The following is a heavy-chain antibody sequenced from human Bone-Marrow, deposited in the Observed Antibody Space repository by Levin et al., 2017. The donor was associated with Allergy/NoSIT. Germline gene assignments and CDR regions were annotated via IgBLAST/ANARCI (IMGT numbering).Heavy chain of an antibody. V-gene: IGHV4-30-4*01. CDR1: GESIGSANYY. J-gene: IGHJ5*02. CDR2: VYYDGAN. Sequence: KPSETLSLTCTVSGESIGSANYYWSWIRQSPTAGLEWIGNVYYDGANFYNPSLRGRLTISMDTSKNQLSLKLTSVTAADPAVHFCVREEAFGESWFDPWGQGVRVTVSS. D-gene: IGHD3-10*01. CDR3: VREEAFGESWFDP.